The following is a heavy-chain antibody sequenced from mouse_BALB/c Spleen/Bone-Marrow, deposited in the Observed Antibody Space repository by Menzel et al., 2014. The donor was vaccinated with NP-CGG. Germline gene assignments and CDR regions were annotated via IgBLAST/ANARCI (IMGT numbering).Heavy chain of an antibody. J-gene: IGHJ2*01. Sequence: QVQLKQSGAELVRPGASVTLSCKASGYTFTDYEMHWVKQTPVHGLEWIGAIDPETGGTAYNQKFKGKATLTADKSSSTAYMELRSLTSEDSAVYYCTRGGYFITTVVVDFDYWGQGTTLTVSS. CDR2: IDPETGGT. V-gene: IGHV1-15*01. CDR1: GYTFTDYE. CDR3: TRGGYFITTVVVDFDY. D-gene: IGHD1-1*01.